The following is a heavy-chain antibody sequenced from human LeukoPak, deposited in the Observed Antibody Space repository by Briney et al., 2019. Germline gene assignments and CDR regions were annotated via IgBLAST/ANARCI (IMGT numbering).Heavy chain of an antibody. CDR1: GFSITDHH. J-gene: IGHJ1*01. Sequence: GGSLRLSCAGAGFSITDHHMDWVRQAPGKGLGWVAVIWYDGSNKYYADSVKGRFTISRDNSKNTLYLQMNSLRAEDTAVYYCARDRAAAGRAYFQHWGQGTLVTVSS. CDR2: IWYDGSNK. D-gene: IGHD6-13*01. V-gene: IGHV3-33*08. CDR3: ARDRAAAGRAYFQH.